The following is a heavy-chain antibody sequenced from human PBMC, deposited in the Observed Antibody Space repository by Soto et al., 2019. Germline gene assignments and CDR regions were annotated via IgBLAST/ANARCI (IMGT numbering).Heavy chain of an antibody. Sequence: PSETLSLTCTVSGGSVSSGSYYWSWIRQPPGKGLEWIGYIYYSGSTNYNPSLKSRVTISIDTSKNHFTLKLSSVTAADTAVYYCARSRGWLQLKAYFDYWGQGTLVTVSS. J-gene: IGHJ4*02. CDR3: ARSRGWLQLKAYFDY. D-gene: IGHD5-12*01. CDR2: IYYSGST. CDR1: GGSVSSGSYY. V-gene: IGHV4-61*03.